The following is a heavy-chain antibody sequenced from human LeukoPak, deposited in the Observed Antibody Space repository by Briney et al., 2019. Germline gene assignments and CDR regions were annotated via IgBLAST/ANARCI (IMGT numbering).Heavy chain of an antibody. D-gene: IGHD5-18*01. Sequence: GGSLRLSCAASGFTFSRYSMHWVRQAPGKGLEYVSAISSNGGSTYYANSVKGRFTISRDNSKNTLYLQMNSLRAEDTAVYYCAKDREWIQLWSLDYWGQGTLVTVSS. V-gene: IGHV3-64*01. CDR3: AKDREWIQLWSLDY. CDR1: GFTFSRYS. CDR2: ISSNGGST. J-gene: IGHJ4*02.